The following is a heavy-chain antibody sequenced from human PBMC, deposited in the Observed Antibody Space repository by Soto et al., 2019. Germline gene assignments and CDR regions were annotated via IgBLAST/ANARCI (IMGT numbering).Heavy chain of an antibody. CDR3: ARVRPGPIQRDNWFDP. D-gene: IGHD5-18*01. CDR2: IFPGDSNT. V-gene: IGHV5-51*01. J-gene: IGHJ5*02. CDR1: GYRFANYW. Sequence: GESLKISCKGSGYRFANYWIGWVRQMPGKGLEWMGIIFPGDSNTRYSPSFQGQVTISADKSINTAYLQWISLKASDTAMYYCARVRPGPIQRDNWFDPWGRGTLVTVSS.